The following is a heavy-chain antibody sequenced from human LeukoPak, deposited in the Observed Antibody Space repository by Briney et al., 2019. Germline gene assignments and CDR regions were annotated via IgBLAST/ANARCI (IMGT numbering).Heavy chain of an antibody. CDR2: ISWNSGSI. V-gene: IGHV3-9*03. CDR3: AKGSQYSSSLGAFDI. D-gene: IGHD6-6*01. CDR1: GFTFDDYA. J-gene: IGHJ3*02. Sequence: PGGSLRLSCAASGFTFDDYAMQWVRQAPGKGLEWVSGISWNSGSIGYADSVKGRFTISRDNAKNSLYLQMNSLSAEDMALYYCAKGSQYSSSLGAFDIWGQGTMVTVSS.